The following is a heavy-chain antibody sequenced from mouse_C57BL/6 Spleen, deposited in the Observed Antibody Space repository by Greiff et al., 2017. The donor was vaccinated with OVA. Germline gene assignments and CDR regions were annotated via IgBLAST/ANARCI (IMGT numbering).Heavy chain of an antibody. V-gene: IGHV5-6*02. CDR2: ISSGGSYT. CDR1: GFTFSSYG. J-gene: IGHJ2*01. D-gene: IGHD1-1*01. Sequence: EVKLVESGGDLVKPGGSLKLSCAASGFTFSSYGMSWVRQTPDKRLEWVATISSGGSYTYYPDSVKGRFTISRDNAKNTLYLQMSSLKSEDTAMYYCARQGTTVVAYYFDDWGQGTTLTVSS. CDR3: ARQGTTVVAYYFDD.